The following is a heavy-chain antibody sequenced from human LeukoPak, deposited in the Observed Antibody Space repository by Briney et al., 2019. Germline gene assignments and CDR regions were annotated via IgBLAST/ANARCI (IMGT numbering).Heavy chain of an antibody. V-gene: IGHV3-23*01. D-gene: IGHD3-10*01. CDR3: ARDSPLTMVRGVVGGMDV. CDR1: GFTFSSYA. J-gene: IGHJ6*02. Sequence: PGGSLRLSCAASGFTFSSYAMSWVRQAPGKGLEWVSVISGSGGSTYYADSVKGRFTISRDTSKNTLYLQMNSLRAEDTAVYYCARDSPLTMVRGVVGGMDVWGQGTTVTVSS. CDR2: ISGSGGST.